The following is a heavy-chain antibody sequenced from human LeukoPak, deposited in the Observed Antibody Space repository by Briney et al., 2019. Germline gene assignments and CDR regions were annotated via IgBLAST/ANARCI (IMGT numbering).Heavy chain of an antibody. V-gene: IGHV4-59*12. CDR2: IYYSGST. D-gene: IGHD5-24*01. CDR1: GGSISSYY. CDR3: ARGRWPSPDAFDI. J-gene: IGHJ3*02. Sequence: SETLSLTCTVSGGSISSYYWSWIRQPPGKGLEWIGYIYYSGSTNYNPSLKSRVTISVDTSKNQFSLKLRSVTAADTAVYYCARGRWPSPDAFDIWGQGTMVTVSS.